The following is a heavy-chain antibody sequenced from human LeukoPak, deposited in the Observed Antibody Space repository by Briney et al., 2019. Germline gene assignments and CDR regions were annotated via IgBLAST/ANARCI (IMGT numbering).Heavy chain of an antibody. CDR3: ASTMTFDS. V-gene: IGHV3-7*02. D-gene: IGHD3-22*01. CDR1: GFTFSNYY. Sequence: PGGSLRLSCAASGFTFSNYYMNWVRQAPGKGLEWVANIKQDGSEKYYVDSVKGRFTISRDSAKNSLYLQMNSLRPEDTAVYYCASTMTFDSWGQGTLVTVPS. J-gene: IGHJ4*02. CDR2: IKQDGSEK.